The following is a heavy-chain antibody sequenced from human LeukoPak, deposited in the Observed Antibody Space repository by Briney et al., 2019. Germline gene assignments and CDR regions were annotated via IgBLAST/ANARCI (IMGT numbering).Heavy chain of an antibody. CDR2: ISGSGGST. V-gene: IGHV3-23*01. CDR1: GFTFSSYA. Sequence: GGSLRLSCAASGFTFSSYAMSWVRQAPGKGLEWVSGISGSGGSTDYADSVKGRFTISRDNSKNALFLQMNSLRAEDTAVYYCAKARVVVVITEGIDYGGQGTLVTVSS. D-gene: IGHD3-22*01. J-gene: IGHJ4*02. CDR3: AKARVVVVITEGIDY.